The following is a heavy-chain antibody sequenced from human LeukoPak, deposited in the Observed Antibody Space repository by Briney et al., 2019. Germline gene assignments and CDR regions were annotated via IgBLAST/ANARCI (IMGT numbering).Heavy chain of an antibody. D-gene: IGHD5-12*01. CDR2: INPDGSEK. CDR3: ARASVASNPLEYYYYMDV. V-gene: IGHV3-7*01. Sequence: GGSLRLSCAVSGFTFSSDWMIWVRQAPGKGLEWVANINPDGSEKNYVDSVRGRFTISRDNAKNSPYLEMSSLRADDTAVYYCARASVASNPLEYYYYMDVWGKGTTVIVSS. J-gene: IGHJ6*03. CDR1: GFTFSSDW.